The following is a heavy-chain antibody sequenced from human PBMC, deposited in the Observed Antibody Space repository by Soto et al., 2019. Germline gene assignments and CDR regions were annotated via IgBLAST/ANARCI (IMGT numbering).Heavy chain of an antibody. CDR1: GLTYSNYG. J-gene: IGHJ4*01. CDR2: ISTDGRDK. V-gene: IGHV3-30*18. CDR3: AKGVPIYSQGPDH. D-gene: IGHD4-4*01. Sequence: GGSLRLSCAASGLTYSNYGMHWVRQAPGKGLEWVAIISTDGRDKYYVDSVKGRFTISRDNSENTMYLQMNSLREEDTAVYYSAKGVPIYSQGPDHSGHATLVTVSS.